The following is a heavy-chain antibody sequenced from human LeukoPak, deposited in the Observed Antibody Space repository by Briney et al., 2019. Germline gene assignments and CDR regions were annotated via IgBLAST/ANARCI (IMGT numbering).Heavy chain of an antibody. CDR1: GFTFSSYE. CDR2: TSSSSSTI. V-gene: IGHV3-48*03. J-gene: IGHJ6*02. CDR3: ARAHYDTMDV. Sequence: GGSLRLSCAASGFTFSSYEMNWVRQAPGKGLEWVSYTSSSSSTIFYADSVKGRFTISRDNAKNSLFLQMNSLRAEDTAVYYCARAHYDTMDVWGQGTTVTVSS. D-gene: IGHD3-9*01.